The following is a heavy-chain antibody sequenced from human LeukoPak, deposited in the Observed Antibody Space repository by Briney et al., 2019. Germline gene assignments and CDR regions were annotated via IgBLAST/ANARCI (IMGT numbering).Heavy chain of an antibody. Sequence: PGGSLRLSCAASGFTFSSYAMHWIRQAPGKGLEWVAVISYDGSNKYYADSVKGRFTISRDNPRNSLYLQMNSLRAEDTAVYHCVRGSGGYDPLDFDSWGQGTLVTVFS. CDR1: GFTFSSYA. J-gene: IGHJ4*02. CDR3: VRGSGGYDPLDFDS. D-gene: IGHD5-12*01. V-gene: IGHV3-30-3*01. CDR2: ISYDGSNK.